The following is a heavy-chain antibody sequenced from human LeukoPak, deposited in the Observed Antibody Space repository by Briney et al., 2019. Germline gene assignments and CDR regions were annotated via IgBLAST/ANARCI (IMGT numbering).Heavy chain of an antibody. CDR3: ARQPASGTGSWFDP. J-gene: IGHJ5*02. CDR1: GGSISSSSYY. D-gene: IGHD1-1*01. V-gene: IGHV4-39*01. Sequence: SETLSLTCTVSGGSISSSSYYWGWIRQPPGKGLEWIGSIYYSGSTYYNPSLKSRVTISVDTSKNPFSLKLSSVTAADTAVYYCARQPASGTGSWFDPWGQGTLVTVSS. CDR2: IYYSGST.